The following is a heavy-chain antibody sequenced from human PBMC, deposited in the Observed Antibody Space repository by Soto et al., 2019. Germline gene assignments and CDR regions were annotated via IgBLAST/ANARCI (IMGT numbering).Heavy chain of an antibody. CDR3: ARDSRDTGDYGMDV. Sequence: QVQLVESGGGVVQPGRSLRLSCAASGFTFSSYGMHWVRQAPGKGLEWVAVIWYDGSNKYYADSVKGRFTISRDNSKNTLYLQMNSLRAEDTAVYYCARDSRDTGDYGMDVWGQGTTVTVSS. CDR1: GFTFSSYG. V-gene: IGHV3-33*01. J-gene: IGHJ6*02. D-gene: IGHD2-2*01. CDR2: IWYDGSNK.